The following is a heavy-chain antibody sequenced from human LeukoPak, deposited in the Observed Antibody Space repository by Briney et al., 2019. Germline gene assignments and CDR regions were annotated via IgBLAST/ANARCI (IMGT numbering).Heavy chain of an antibody. D-gene: IGHD1-26*01. V-gene: IGHV3-66*01. CDR3: ARGGSGSYGFRPFDY. CDR1: GFTVSSNY. Sequence: PGGSLRLSCAASGFTVSSNYMSWVRQAPGKGLEWVPVIYSGGSTYYADSVKGRFTISRDNSKNTLYLQMNSLRAEDTAVYYCARGGSGSYGFRPFDYWGQGTLVTVSS. CDR2: IYSGGST. J-gene: IGHJ4*02.